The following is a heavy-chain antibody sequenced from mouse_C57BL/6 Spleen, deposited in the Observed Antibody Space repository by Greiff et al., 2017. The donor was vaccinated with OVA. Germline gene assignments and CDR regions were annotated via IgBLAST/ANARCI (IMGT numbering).Heavy chain of an antibody. D-gene: IGHD2-1*01. CDR3: ARWAYGNFWYFDV. J-gene: IGHJ1*03. CDR1: GYTFTSYW. Sequence: QVQLQQPGAELVRPGSSVKLSCKASGYTFTSYWMHWVKQRPIQGLEWIGNIDPSDSETHYNQKFKDKATLTVDKSSSTAYMQLSSLTSEDSAVYYCARWAYGNFWYFDVWGTGTTVTVSS. CDR2: IDPSDSET. V-gene: IGHV1-52*01.